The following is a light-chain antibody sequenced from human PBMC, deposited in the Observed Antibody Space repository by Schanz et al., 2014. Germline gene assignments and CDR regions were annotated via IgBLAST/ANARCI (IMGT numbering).Light chain of an antibody. CDR2: GAS. J-gene: IGKJ4*01. CDR3: QQYGDSP. CDR1: QSVSSSF. V-gene: IGKV3-20*01. Sequence: EIVLTQSPGTLSLSPGERATLSCRASQSVSSSFLAWYQQKPGQAPRLLIYGASNRATGIPDRFSGSGSGTDFTLTISRLEPEDFAVYYCQQYGDSPFGGGTKVEIK.